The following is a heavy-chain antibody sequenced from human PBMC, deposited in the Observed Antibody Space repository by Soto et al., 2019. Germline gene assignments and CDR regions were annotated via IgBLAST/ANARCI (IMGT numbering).Heavy chain of an antibody. CDR1: GFTFTSYG. D-gene: IGHD3-3*01. Sequence: VQLVESGGGVVQPGRSLTLSCVASGFTFTSYGIHWVRQAPGKGLEWVAVIWYDGSNKYYRDSVKGRFSISRDNSKNTVFLQMNSLRAEDTAVYYCARDRRFLEWLDYWGQGTLVSVSS. CDR2: IWYDGSNK. J-gene: IGHJ4*02. V-gene: IGHV3-33*01. CDR3: ARDRRFLEWLDY.